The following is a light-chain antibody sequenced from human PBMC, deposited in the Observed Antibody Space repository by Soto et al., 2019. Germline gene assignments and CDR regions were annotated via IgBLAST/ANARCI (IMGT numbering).Light chain of an antibody. J-gene: IGKJ4*01. CDR2: AAS. CDR3: QYYNNWLAT. CDR1: QSVSRR. Sequence: EIVLTQFPGTLSLSPGGRATLSCRASQSVSRRLAWYQHRPGQSPRLLIYAASTRATGVSARFSGSGSGTEFTLTISSLQSEDFTIYYCQYYNNWLATFGGGTKVEIK. V-gene: IGKV3-15*01.